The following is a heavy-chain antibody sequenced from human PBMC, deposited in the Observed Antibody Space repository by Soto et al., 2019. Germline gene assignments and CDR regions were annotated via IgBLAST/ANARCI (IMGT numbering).Heavy chain of an antibody. D-gene: IGHD3-16*01. CDR1: GFTFDDYA. CDR3: AKDIMITFGGVMDY. CDR2: ISWNSGSI. V-gene: IGHV3-9*01. J-gene: IGHJ4*02. Sequence: GGSLRLSCAASGFTFDDYAMHWVRQAPGKGLEWVSGISWNSGSIGYADSVKGRFTISRDNAKNSLYLQMNSLRAEDTALYYCAKDIMITFGGVMDYWGQGTLVTVSS.